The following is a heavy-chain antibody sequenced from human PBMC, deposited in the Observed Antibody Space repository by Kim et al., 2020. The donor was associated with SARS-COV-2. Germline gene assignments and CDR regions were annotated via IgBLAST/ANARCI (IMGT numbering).Heavy chain of an antibody. J-gene: IGHJ5*02. CDR2: IDPSDSYT. V-gene: IGHV5-10-1*01. CDR3: ARAGLVRKNGNGWFDP. D-gene: IGHD2-8*01. CDR1: GYSFTSYW. Sequence: GESLKISCKGSGYSFTSYWISWVRQMPGKGLEWMGRIDPSDSYTNYSPSFQGHVTISADKSISTAYLQWSSLKASDTAMYYCARAGLVRKNGNGWFDPWGQGTLVTVSS.